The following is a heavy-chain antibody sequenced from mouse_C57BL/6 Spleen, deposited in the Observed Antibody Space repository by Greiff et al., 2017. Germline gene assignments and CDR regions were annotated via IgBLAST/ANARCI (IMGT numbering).Heavy chain of an antibody. J-gene: IGHJ1*03. CDR3: ARRGVVYWYFDV. D-gene: IGHD1-1*01. V-gene: IGHV3-6*01. Sequence: EVKLQESGPGLVKPSQSLSLTCSVTGYSITSGYYWNWIRQFPGNKLEWMGYISYDGSNNYNPSLKNRISITRDTSKNQFFLKLNSVTTEDTATYYCARRGVVYWYFDVWGTGTTVTVSS. CDR1: GYSITSGYY. CDR2: ISYDGSN.